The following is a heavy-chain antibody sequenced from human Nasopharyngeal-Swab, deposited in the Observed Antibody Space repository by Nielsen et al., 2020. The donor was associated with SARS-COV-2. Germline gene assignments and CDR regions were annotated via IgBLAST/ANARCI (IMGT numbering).Heavy chain of an antibody. V-gene: IGHV1-18*01. CDR2: ISAYNGNT. CDR1: GYTFTSYG. D-gene: IGHD2-15*01. Sequence: ASVKVSCKASGYTFTSYGISWVRQAPGQGLEWMGWISAYNGNTNYAQKLQGRVTMTTDTSTSTAYMELRSLRSDDTAVYYCARVSYKLDCSGGSCYYYYYGMDVWGQGTTVTVSS. CDR3: ARVSYKLDCSGGSCYYYYYGMDV. J-gene: IGHJ6*02.